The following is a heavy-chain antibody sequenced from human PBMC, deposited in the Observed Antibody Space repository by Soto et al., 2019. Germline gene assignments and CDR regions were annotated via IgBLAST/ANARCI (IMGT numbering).Heavy chain of an antibody. CDR1: GGYISSYY. Sequence: PSETLSLTCTVSGGYISSYYWSWIRQPPGKGLEWIGYIHYSGTNYNPSLKSRLTMSVDTSRNQFSLNLISVTAADTAVYYCARGGGVPAAIGWFDSWGQGTQVTVSS. V-gene: IGHV4-59*01. CDR2: IHYSGT. CDR3: ARGGGVPAAIGWFDS. D-gene: IGHD2-2*01. J-gene: IGHJ5*01.